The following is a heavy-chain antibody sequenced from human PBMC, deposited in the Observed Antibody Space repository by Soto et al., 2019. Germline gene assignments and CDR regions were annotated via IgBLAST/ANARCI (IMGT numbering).Heavy chain of an antibody. CDR3: ATRPPLYDMEYYFDY. D-gene: IGHD3-9*01. CDR2: FDPEDGET. Sequence: QVQLVQSGAEVKKPGASVKVSCKVSGYTLTELSMHWVRQAPGKGLEWMGGFDPEDGETIYAQKFQGRVTMTEETSTDTAYIELSNLSSEDTAVYYCATRPPLYDMEYYFDYWGPGTLVTVSS. V-gene: IGHV1-24*01. CDR1: GYTLTELS. J-gene: IGHJ4*02.